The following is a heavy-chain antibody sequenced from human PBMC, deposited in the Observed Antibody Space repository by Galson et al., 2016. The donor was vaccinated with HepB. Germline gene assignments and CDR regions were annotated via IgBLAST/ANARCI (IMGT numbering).Heavy chain of an antibody. CDR2: FHGGANT. Sequence: SLRLSCATSGFTFSAYAMPWVRQAPGKGLEWVSMFHGGANTYYADSVKGRFTISRDTSKNTLYLQMNSLSVEDTAIYYCASRAAWGQGTLVTVSS. D-gene: IGHD2-15*01. CDR3: ASRAA. J-gene: IGHJ4*02. CDR1: GFTFSAYA. V-gene: IGHV3-23*01.